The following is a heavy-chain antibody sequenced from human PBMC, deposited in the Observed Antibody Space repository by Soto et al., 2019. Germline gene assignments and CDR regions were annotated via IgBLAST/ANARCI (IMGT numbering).Heavy chain of an antibody. V-gene: IGHV4-31*03. J-gene: IGHJ4*02. CDR2: IYYSGST. CDR1: GGSISSGGYY. D-gene: IGHD6-13*01. Sequence: SETLSLTCTVSGGSISSGGYYWSWIRQHPGKGLEWIGYIYYSGSTYYNPSLKSRVTISVDTSKNQFSLKLSSVTAADTAVYYCARGGRSSSWPFDYWGQGTLVTVSS. CDR3: ARGGRSSSWPFDY.